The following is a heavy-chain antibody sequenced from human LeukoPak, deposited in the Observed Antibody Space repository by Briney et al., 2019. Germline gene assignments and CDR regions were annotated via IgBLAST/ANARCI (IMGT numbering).Heavy chain of an antibody. CDR3: ARGEGGYSWFDP. CDR2: IIPIFGTA. D-gene: IGHD5-12*01. J-gene: IGHJ5*02. Sequence: ASVKVSCKASGGTFSSYAISWVRQAPGQGLEWMGGIIPIFGTANYAQKFQGRVTITADESTSTAYMELSSLRSEDTAVYYCARGEGGYSWFDPWGQGTLVTVSS. V-gene: IGHV1-69*13. CDR1: GGTFSSYA.